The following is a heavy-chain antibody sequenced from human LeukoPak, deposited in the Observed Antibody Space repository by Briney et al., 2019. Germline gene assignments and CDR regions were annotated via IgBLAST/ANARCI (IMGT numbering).Heavy chain of an antibody. CDR2: IYHSGST. V-gene: IGHV4-30-2*01. Sequence: TLSLTCAVSGGSISSGGYSWSWIRQPPWKGLEWIGYIYHSGSTYYNPSLKSRVTISVDRSKNQFSLKLSSVTAADAAVYYCARVTTVTTGWFDPWGPGTLVTVSS. D-gene: IGHD4-17*01. CDR1: GGSISSGGYS. J-gene: IGHJ5*02. CDR3: ARVTTVTTGWFDP.